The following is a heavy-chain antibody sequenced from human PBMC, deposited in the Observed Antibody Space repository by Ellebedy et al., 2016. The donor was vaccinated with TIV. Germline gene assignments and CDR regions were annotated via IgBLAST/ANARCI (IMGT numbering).Heavy chain of an antibody. CDR2: TYYRSKWYN. J-gene: IGHJ5*02. V-gene: IGHV6-1*01. Sequence: SQTLSLTXAISGDSVSSNSAAWNWIRQPPSRGLEWLGRTYYRSKWYNDYAVSVKSRITINPDTSKNQFSLQLNSVTPEDTAVYYCARGKGGKYCSGGSCPRNNWFDPWGQGTLVTVSS. CDR3: ARGKGGKYCSGGSCPRNNWFDP. D-gene: IGHD2-15*01. CDR1: GDSVSSNSAA.